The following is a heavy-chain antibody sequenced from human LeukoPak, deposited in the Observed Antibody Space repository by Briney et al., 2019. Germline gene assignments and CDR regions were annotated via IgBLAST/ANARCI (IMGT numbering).Heavy chain of an antibody. D-gene: IGHD3-16*01. CDR3: ARAMSTFGGVRTYSDS. Sequence: GGSLRLSCAASGFTFSGHNMNWVRQAPGKGLEWISFVSISSGTIYYADSVKGRFRISRDNAKSSLDLEMNSLRAEDTAVYYCARAMSTFGGVRTYSDSWGQGTLVTVSS. J-gene: IGHJ4*02. CDR2: VSISSGTI. CDR1: GFTFSGHN. V-gene: IGHV3-48*04.